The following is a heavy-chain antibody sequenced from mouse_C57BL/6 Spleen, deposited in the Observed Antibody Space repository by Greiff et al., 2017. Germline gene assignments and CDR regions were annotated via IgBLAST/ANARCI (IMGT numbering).Heavy chain of an antibody. D-gene: IGHD1-1*01. CDR2: IRNKANGYTT. J-gene: IGHJ1*03. CDR1: GFTFTDYY. CDR3: ARRDGSSPYWYFDV. V-gene: IGHV7-3*01. Sequence: EVKLVESGGGLVQPGGSLSLSCAASGFTFTDYYMSWVRQPPGKALEWLGFIRNKANGYTTEYSASVKGRFTISRDNSQSILYLQMNALRAEDSATYYCARRDGSSPYWYFDVWGTGTTVTVSS.